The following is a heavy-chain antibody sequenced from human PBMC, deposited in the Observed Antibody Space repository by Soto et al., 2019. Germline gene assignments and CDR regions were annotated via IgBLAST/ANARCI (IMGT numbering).Heavy chain of an antibody. CDR1: GGTFTDYA. Sequence: VKVSCKASGGTFTDYAINWVRQAPGQGLEWMGGIIPIFGTTNYAQKFQGRVTITADKSTSTAYMELSSLRSEDTAMYHCARDFSSAYYGYFDYWGQGALVTATS. J-gene: IGHJ4*02. V-gene: IGHV1-69*06. CDR3: ARDFSSAYYGYFDY. CDR2: IIPIFGTT. D-gene: IGHD3-22*01.